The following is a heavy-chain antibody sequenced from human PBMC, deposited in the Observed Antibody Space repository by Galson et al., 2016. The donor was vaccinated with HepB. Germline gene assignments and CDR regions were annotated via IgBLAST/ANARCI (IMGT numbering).Heavy chain of an antibody. Sequence: SLRLSCAASGFSFRYNWIHWVRQAPGKGLEWVALISYDGSNKYYADSVKGRFTISRDNSKNTLSLQMNSRRTDDTAVYYCARDLSWGQGTLVIVSS. V-gene: IGHV3-30*03. J-gene: IGHJ4*02. CDR1: GFSFRYNW. CDR2: ISYDGSNK. D-gene: IGHD2/OR15-2a*01. CDR3: ARDLS.